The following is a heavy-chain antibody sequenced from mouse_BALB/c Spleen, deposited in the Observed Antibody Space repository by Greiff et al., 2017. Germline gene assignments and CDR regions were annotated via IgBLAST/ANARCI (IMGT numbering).Heavy chain of an antibody. CDR3: ARETTVVATDY. CDR1: GFTFSSYA. CDR2: ISSGGST. Sequence: EVKLMESGGGLVKPGGSLKLSCAASGFTFSSYAMSWVRQTPEKRLEWVASISSGGSTYYPDSVKGRFTISRDNARNILYLQMSSLRSEDTAMYYCARETTVVATDYWGQGTTLTVSS. J-gene: IGHJ2*01. V-gene: IGHV5-6-5*01. D-gene: IGHD1-1*01.